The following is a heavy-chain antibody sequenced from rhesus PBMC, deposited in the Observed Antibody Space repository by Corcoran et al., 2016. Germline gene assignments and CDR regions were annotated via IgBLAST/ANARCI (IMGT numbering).Heavy chain of an antibody. J-gene: IGHJ5-1*01. V-gene: IGHV3-54*02. CDR1: GFTFTIYG. Sequence: EGQMVESGGDLVQPGGSLRLSCAASGFTFTIYGLPWVRQAPGKGLEWVAVISSDGSNKQYADSVRDRFTISRDNSRNIVYLQMNNLKLEDTAVYYCSRFDVWGPGVLVIVSS. CDR2: ISSDGSNK. CDR3: SRFDV.